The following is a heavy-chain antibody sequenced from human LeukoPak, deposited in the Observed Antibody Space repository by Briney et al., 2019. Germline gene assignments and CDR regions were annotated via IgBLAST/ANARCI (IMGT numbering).Heavy chain of an antibody. CDR2: IYYSGST. Sequence: SETLSLTCTVSGGSISSSSYYWGWIRQPPGKGLEWIGSIYYSGSTYYNPSLKSRVTISVDTSKNQFSLKLSSVTAADTAVYYCARRDYDFWSGYPAPATINWFDPWSQGTLVTVSS. J-gene: IGHJ5*02. D-gene: IGHD3-3*01. CDR1: GGSISSSSYY. V-gene: IGHV4-39*01. CDR3: ARRDYDFWSGYPAPATINWFDP.